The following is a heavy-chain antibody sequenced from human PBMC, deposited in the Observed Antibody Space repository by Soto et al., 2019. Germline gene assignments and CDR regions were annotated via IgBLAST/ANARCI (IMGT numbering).Heavy chain of an antibody. D-gene: IGHD3-9*01. CDR1: GCTFSSYD. CDR2: IGTDGNT. J-gene: IGHJ6*02. V-gene: IGHV3-13*01. CDR3: ARDRGPYDYFAMDV. Sequence: VHLVESGGGLGQPGGSLRLSCAVSGCTFSSYDMHWVRQRTGKGLEWVSAIGTDGNTYYTASVKGRFTISRENAKNSLYLQMDSLRAEDTAVYYCARDRGPYDYFAMDVWGQGTTVTVSS.